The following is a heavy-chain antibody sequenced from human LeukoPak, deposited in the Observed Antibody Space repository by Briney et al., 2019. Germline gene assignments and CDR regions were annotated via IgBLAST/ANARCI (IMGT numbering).Heavy chain of an antibody. CDR1: GFTFSSYA. V-gene: IGHV3-23*01. J-gene: IGHJ4*02. Sequence: GGSLRLSCAASGFTFSSYAVSWVRQAPGKGLEWVSAISGSGGSTYYADSVKGRFTISRDNSKNTLYLQMNSLRAEDTAVYYCAKAAYDFWSGYLLGYWGQGTLVTVSS. CDR3: AKAAYDFWSGYLLGY. CDR2: ISGSGGST. D-gene: IGHD3-3*01.